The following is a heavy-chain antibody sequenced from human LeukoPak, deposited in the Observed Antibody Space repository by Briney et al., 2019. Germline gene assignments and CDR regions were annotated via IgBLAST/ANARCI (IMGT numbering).Heavy chain of an antibody. CDR3: ARASIGPYDSSGFFGY. CDR1: GGSISNYY. V-gene: IGHV4-59*01. J-gene: IGHJ4*02. Sequence: PSETLSLTCTVSGGSISNYYWTWIRQPPGKGLEWIGYIYYSGSTNYTPSLQRRVTMSVETSKNQFSLNLSSVTAADTAVYYCARASIGPYDSSGFFGYWGQGTLVTVSS. CDR2: IYYSGST. D-gene: IGHD3-22*01.